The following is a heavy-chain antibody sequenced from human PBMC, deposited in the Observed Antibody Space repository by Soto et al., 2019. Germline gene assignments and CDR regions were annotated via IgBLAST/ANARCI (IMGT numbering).Heavy chain of an antibody. CDR1: GGSISSGGYY. Sequence: PSETLSLTCTVSGGSISSGGYYWSWIRQHPGKGLEWIGYIYYSGSTNYNPSLKSRVTISVDTSKNQFSLKLSSVTAADTAVYYGARAGTGGYSGYAVAGTYWFAPWGQETLVTVSS. CDR2: IYYSGST. D-gene: IGHD5-12*01. CDR3: ARAGTGGYSGYAVAGTYWFAP. J-gene: IGHJ5*02. V-gene: IGHV4-61*08.